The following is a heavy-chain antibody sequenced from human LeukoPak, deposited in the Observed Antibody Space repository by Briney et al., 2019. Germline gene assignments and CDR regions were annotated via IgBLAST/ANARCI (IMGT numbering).Heavy chain of an antibody. D-gene: IGHD2-2*02. CDR2: MNPNSGNT. Sequence: ASVKVSCKASGYTFTSYDINWVRQATGQGLECMGCMNPNSGNTGYAQKFQGRVTMTRNTSISTAYMELSSLRSEDTAVYYCARLKYCSSTSCYTPPDYWGQGTLITVSS. CDR1: GYTFTSYD. V-gene: IGHV1-8*01. CDR3: ARLKYCSSTSCYTPPDY. J-gene: IGHJ4*02.